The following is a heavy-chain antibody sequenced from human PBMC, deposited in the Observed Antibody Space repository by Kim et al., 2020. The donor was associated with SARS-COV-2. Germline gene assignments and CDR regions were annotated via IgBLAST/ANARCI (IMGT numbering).Heavy chain of an antibody. J-gene: IGHJ4*02. CDR3: TRDPRHLDY. CDR2: IGRSGTDI. Sequence: GGSLRLSCTASGFNLRDYYMTWIRRAPGKGLELISYIGRSGTDISYAESVKGRFTISWATAKNSLFLQMNSLRVDDTAVYYCTRDPRHLDYWGPGTLVTVSS. CDR1: GFNLRDYY. D-gene: IGHD3-3*02. V-gene: IGHV3-11*01.